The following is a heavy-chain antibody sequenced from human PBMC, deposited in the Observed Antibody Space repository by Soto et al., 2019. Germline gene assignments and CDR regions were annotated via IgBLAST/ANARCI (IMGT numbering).Heavy chain of an antibody. Sequence: EVQLVESGAGLVKPGGSLRLSCAASGFTFSNAWMSWVSQAPGKGLEWVGRIKSKTDGGTTDYAAPVKGRFTISRDDSKNTLYLQMNSLKTEDTAVYYCTTGPYSSSSIWFYPWGQGTLVTVSS. CDR2: IKSKTDGGTT. CDR3: TTGPYSSSSIWFYP. D-gene: IGHD6-13*01. V-gene: IGHV3-15*01. J-gene: IGHJ5*02. CDR1: GFTFSNAW.